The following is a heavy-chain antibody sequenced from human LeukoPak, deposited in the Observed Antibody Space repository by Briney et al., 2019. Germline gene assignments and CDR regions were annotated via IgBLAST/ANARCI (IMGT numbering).Heavy chain of an antibody. D-gene: IGHD3-10*01. CDR3: ARDSYYYGSGSSAVAEFYYYYYMDV. Sequence: ASVKVSCKASGYTFTGYYMHWVRQAPGQGLEWMGWINPNSGGTNYAQKFQGRVTMTRDTSISTAYMELSRLRSDDTAVYYCARDSYYYGSGSSAVAEFYYYYYMDVWGKGTTVTVSS. J-gene: IGHJ6*03. CDR2: INPNSGGT. CDR1: GYTFTGYY. V-gene: IGHV1-2*02.